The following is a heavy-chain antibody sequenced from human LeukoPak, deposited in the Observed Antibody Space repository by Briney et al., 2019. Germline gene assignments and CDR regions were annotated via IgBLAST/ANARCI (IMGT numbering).Heavy chain of an antibody. J-gene: IGHJ4*02. D-gene: IGHD2-2*01. Sequence: GGSLRLSCAASGFTFSSYWMHWVRQAPGKGLVWVSRINSDGSSTYYADSVKGRFTISRDNAENTLYLQMNSLRAEDTAVYYCARVSESDYQLLPFDYWGQGALVTVSS. CDR2: INSDGSST. V-gene: IGHV3-74*01. CDR3: ARVSESDYQLLPFDY. CDR1: GFTFSSYW.